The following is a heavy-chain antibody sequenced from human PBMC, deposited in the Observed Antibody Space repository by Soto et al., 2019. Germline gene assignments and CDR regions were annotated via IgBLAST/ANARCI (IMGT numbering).Heavy chain of an antibody. CDR3: ARDGDPGYSFWSGPLGGGRFDP. V-gene: IGHV1-69*12. CDR2: IVPLFGTA. D-gene: IGHD3-3*01. CDR1: GGTFGNTA. J-gene: IGHJ5*02. Sequence: QVQLVQSGAEVKEPGSSVNVSCKTSGGTFGNTAVTWVRQVPGQGLEWIGGIVPLFGTANYAQKFRGRVMSTAAASRCTAYMDLSSLRSDDTAIYYCARDGDPGYSFWSGPLGGGRFDPWGQGTLVTVSS.